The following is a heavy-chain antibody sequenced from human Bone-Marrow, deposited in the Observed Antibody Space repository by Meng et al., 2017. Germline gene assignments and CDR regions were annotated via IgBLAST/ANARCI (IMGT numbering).Heavy chain of an antibody. Sequence: ASVKVSCKASGYTFTSYGISWVRQAPGQGLEWMGWISAYNGNTNYAQKLQGRVTMTTDTSTSTAYMELRSLRSEDTAVYYCARVPGAEKDITMVRGGDWYFDLWGRGTLVTVSS. CDR1: GYTFTSYG. V-gene: IGHV1-18*01. CDR2: ISAYNGNT. J-gene: IGHJ2*01. CDR3: ARVPGAEKDITMVRGGDWYFDL. D-gene: IGHD3-10*01.